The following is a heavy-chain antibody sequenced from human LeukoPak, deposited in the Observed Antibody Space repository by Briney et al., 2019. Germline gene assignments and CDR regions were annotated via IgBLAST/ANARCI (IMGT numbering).Heavy chain of an antibody. J-gene: IGHJ4*02. CDR2: ISSNGGST. CDR3: AREAVGAAIDY. D-gene: IGHD1-26*01. V-gene: IGHV3-64*01. CDR1: GFTFSRHA. Sequence: QAGGSLRLSCAASGFTFSRHAMHWVRQAPGKGLEYVSVISSNGGSTYYGNSVKGRFTISRDNSKNTLYPQMGSLRTEDMAVYYCAREAVGAAIDYWGQGTLVTVSS.